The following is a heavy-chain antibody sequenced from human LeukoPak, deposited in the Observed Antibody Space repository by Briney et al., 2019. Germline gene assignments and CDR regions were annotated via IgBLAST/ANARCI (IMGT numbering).Heavy chain of an antibody. CDR3: ARDYRYYGSGSYYKDLAY. Sequence: TGGSLRLSCAASGFTFSSYAMHWVRQAPGKGLEWVAVISYDGSNKYYADSVKGRFTISRDNSKNTLYLQMNSLRAEDTAVYYCARDYRYYGSGSYYKDLAYWGQGTLVTVSS. CDR1: GFTFSSYA. CDR2: ISYDGSNK. V-gene: IGHV3-30-3*01. J-gene: IGHJ4*02. D-gene: IGHD3-10*01.